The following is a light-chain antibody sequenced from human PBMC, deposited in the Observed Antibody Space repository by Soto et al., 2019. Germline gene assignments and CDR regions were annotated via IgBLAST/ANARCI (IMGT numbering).Light chain of an antibody. J-gene: IGKJ4*01. V-gene: IGKV1-33*01. Sequence: DIQMTQSPSFLSASVGDRVTITCQASQDITTSLNWYQQKPGKAPKLLMYDASNLETGVPSRYSGSGSGTDFTFTSTSLQAEVIATYYCQQYDNLPLSFGAGTKVEIK. CDR3: QQYDNLPLS. CDR1: QDITTS. CDR2: DAS.